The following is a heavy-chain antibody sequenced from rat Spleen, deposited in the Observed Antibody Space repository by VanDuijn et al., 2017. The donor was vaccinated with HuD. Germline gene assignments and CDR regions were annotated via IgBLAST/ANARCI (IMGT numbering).Heavy chain of an antibody. J-gene: IGHJ2*01. Sequence: EVQLVESGGGFVQPGRSLKLSCAASGFTFSNCGMAWVRQAPTKGLEWVASISSGGGNTYYRESVKGRFTISRDSEKNTLYLQMDSLRSEDTATYYCARFGYYYDGSYYPYYFDYWGQGVMVTVSS. CDR3: ARFGYYYDGSYYPYYFDY. CDR2: ISSGGGNT. CDR1: GFTFSNCG. D-gene: IGHD1-12*02. V-gene: IGHV5S13*01.